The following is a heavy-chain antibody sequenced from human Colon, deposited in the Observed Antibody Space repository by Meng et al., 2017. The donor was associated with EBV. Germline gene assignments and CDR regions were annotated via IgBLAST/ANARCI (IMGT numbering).Heavy chain of an antibody. D-gene: IGHD3-9*01. V-gene: IGHV3-30*18. CDR1: KFTLSSSD. CDR3: AKTRDDSFFDY. CDR2: ISYDESNE. Sequence: QVHWLESGGAVVQPGRSLGLSCVASKFTLSSSDIHWVRHTPGKGLEWVASISYDESNEYYADSVKGRFTISRDISKSTVYLQMNTLRAEDTAVYYCAKTRDDSFFDYWGQGTLVTVSS. J-gene: IGHJ4*02.